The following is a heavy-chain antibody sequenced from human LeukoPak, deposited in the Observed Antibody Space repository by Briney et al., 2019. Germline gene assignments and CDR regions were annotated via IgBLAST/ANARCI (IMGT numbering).Heavy chain of an antibody. V-gene: IGHV3-21*01. Sequence: GGSLRLSCAASGFTFSSYSMNWVREAPGKGLEWVPSISSSSSYIYYADSVKGRFTISRDNAKNSLYLQMNSLRAEDTAVYYCAQLAVASGVPNDYWGQGTLVTVSS. CDR3: AQLAVASGVPNDY. J-gene: IGHJ4*02. CDR1: GFTFSSYS. CDR2: ISSSSSYI. D-gene: IGHD6-19*01.